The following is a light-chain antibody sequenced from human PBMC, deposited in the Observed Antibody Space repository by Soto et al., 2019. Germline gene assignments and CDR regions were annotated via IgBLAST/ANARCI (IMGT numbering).Light chain of an antibody. Sequence: DIQMTQSPSSLYASVGDRATITCQASQDISNYLNWYQQKPGKAPKLLIYDASNLETGVPSRFSGSGSGTDFTFTISSLQPEDIATYYCQQYDNLPLTFCGGTKVEIK. V-gene: IGKV1-33*01. CDR1: QDISNY. CDR3: QQYDNLPLT. CDR2: DAS. J-gene: IGKJ4*01.